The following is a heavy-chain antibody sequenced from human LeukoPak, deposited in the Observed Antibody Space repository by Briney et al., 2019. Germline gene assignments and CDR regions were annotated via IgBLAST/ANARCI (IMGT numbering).Heavy chain of an antibody. CDR3: AREGNFYGSGSYYNYMAV. CDR2: ISSSGSTI. D-gene: IGHD3-10*01. V-gene: IGHV3-48*03. CDR1: GFTFSSYE. Sequence: PGGSLRLSCAASGFTFSSYEMNWVRQAPGKGLEWVSYISSSGSTIYYADSVKGRFTISRDNAKNSLYLQMNSLRAEDTAVYYCAREGNFYGSGSYYNYMAVWGKGTTVTVSS. J-gene: IGHJ6*03.